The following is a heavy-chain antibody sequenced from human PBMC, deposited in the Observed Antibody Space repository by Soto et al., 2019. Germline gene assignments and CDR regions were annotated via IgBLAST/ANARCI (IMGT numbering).Heavy chain of an antibody. CDR1: GYTFTSYG. J-gene: IGHJ3*02. CDR3: ARVATTTVTTGDAFDI. D-gene: IGHD4-17*01. Sequence: ASVKVSCKASGYTFTSYGISWVRQAPGQGLEWMGWISAYNGNTNYAQKLQGRVTMTRNTSTSTAYMELSSLRSEDTAVYYCARVATTTVTTGDAFDIWGQGTMVTVSS. CDR2: ISAYNGNT. V-gene: IGHV1-18*01.